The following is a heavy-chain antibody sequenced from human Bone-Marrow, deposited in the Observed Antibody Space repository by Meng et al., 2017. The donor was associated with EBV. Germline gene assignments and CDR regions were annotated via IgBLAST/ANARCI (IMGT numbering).Heavy chain of an antibody. V-gene: IGHV3-33*06. CDR2: IWYDGSNK. CDR3: AKAYYDIASLDY. CDR1: GFTFSSYG. Sequence: QVQLVGSGGGVVQPGRSLRLSCAVSGFTFSSYGMHWVRQAPGKGLEWVAVIWYDGSNKYYADSVKGRFTISRDNSKNTLYLQMNSLRAEDTAVYYCAKAYYDIASLDYWGQGTLVTVSS. J-gene: IGHJ4*02. D-gene: IGHD3-9*01.